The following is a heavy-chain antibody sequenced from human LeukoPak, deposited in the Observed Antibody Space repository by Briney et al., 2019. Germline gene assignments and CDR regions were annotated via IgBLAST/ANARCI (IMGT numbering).Heavy chain of an antibody. CDR1: GGTFSSYA. J-gene: IGHJ4*02. D-gene: IGHD1-26*01. V-gene: IGHV1-69*05. CDR3: ARRGTVGATEFDY. Sequence: SVKVSCKASGGTFSSYAISWVRQAPGQGLEWMGGIIPIFGTANYAQKFQGRVTITTDESTSTAYMELSSLRPEDTAVYYCARRGTVGATEFDYWGQGTLVTVSS. CDR2: IIPIFGTA.